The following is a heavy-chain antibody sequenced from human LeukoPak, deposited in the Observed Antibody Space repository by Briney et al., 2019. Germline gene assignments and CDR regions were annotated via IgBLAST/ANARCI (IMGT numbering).Heavy chain of an antibody. CDR3: ASRGSWRTSEVDY. CDR1: GGSISSGGYY. V-gene: IGHV4-31*03. Sequence: TASETLSLTCTVSGGSISSGGYYWSWIRQHPGKGLEWIGYIYYSGSTYYNPSLKSRVTISVDTSKNQFSLKLSSVTAADTAVYYCASRGSWRTSEVDYWGQGTLVTVSS. D-gene: IGHD6-13*01. J-gene: IGHJ4*02. CDR2: IYYSGST.